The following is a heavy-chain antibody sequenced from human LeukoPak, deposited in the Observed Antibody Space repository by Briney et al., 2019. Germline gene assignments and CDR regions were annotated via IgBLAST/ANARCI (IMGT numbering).Heavy chain of an antibody. V-gene: IGHV1-46*01. CDR2: INPSGGRT. CDR3: ARDPKDDTSGYYYFDY. J-gene: IGHJ4*02. Sequence: ASAKVSCKASGYTFTTYYMHWVRQAPGQGLERMGIINPSGGRTIYAQKFQGRVTMTRDMSTSTVYMELSTLRSEDTAVYYCARDPKDDTSGYYYFDYWGQGTLVTVSS. D-gene: IGHD3-22*01. CDR1: GYTFTTYY.